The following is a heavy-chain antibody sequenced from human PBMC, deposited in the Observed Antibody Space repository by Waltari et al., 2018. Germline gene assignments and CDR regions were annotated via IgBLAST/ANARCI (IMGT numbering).Heavy chain of an antibody. V-gene: IGHV4-34*02. CDR2: IDHSGVT. Sequence: QVQVQQWGAGLVKPSVSLTCAVYGGSFSGYYWSCLRQPPGKALEWIGEIDHSGVTNYNPSLTSRATISVDTSRNQLSLKLTSVTAADTAIYYCALSRYGLASPKFDPWGQGT. CDR1: GGSFSGYY. CDR3: ALSRYGLASPKFDP. J-gene: IGHJ5*02. D-gene: IGHD4-17*01.